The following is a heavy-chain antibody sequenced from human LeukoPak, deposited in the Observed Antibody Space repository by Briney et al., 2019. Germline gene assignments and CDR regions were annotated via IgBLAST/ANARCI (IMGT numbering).Heavy chain of an antibody. D-gene: IGHD1-26*01. CDR1: GFTFSNYG. V-gene: IGHV3-7*04. J-gene: IGHJ4*02. CDR3: ARDLGYYRADY. Sequence: GGSLRLSCAASGFTFSNYGMHWVRQAPGKGLEWVANIRGDGSDNHYVDSVRGRFTISRDNAKNTLYLQMNSLRAEDTAVYYCARDLGYYRADYWGQGTLVTVSS. CDR2: IRGDGSDN.